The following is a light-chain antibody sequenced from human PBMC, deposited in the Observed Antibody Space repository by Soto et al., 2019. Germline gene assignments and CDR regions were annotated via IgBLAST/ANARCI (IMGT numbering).Light chain of an antibody. V-gene: IGKV3-11*01. CDR3: QQRRDWPLT. J-gene: IGKJ4*01. CDR1: QSVSSY. CDR2: DAS. Sequence: EIVLTQSPAPLSLSPGERATLSCRASQSVSSYLAWYQEKPGQAPRLLLSDASNRATGIPARFSGSGSGTDYTLTVSSLEPEDFAVDYCQQRRDWPLTFGGGTKVEI.